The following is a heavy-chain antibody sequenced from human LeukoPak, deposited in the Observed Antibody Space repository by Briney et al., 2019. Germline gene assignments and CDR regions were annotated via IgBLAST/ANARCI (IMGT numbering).Heavy chain of an antibody. V-gene: IGHV1-69*05. Sequence: SVKVSCKASGGTFNSHVISWVRQAPGQGLEWMGGIIPVFGTANYAQKFQGRVTITTDESTATAYMEMSSLRSEDTAVYYCARGDYYGSESYWHTKWFDPWGQGTLVTVSS. J-gene: IGHJ5*02. CDR2: IIPVFGTA. D-gene: IGHD3-10*01. CDR1: GGTFNSHV. CDR3: ARGDYYGSESYWHTKWFDP.